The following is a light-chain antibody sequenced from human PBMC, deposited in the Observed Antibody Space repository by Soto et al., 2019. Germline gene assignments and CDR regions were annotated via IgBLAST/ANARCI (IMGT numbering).Light chain of an antibody. J-gene: IGKJ1*01. CDR1: QRISAY. CDR3: QQYKTHSKT. Sequence: DIQMTQSPSSLSAYVGDRVTITCRASQRISAYLNWYQHKPGKAPRLLIYTASSLQSGVPSRFSGSGSGTEFTLTISSLQPDDFATYYCQQYKTHSKTFGQGTKVDIK. CDR2: TAS. V-gene: IGKV1-39*01.